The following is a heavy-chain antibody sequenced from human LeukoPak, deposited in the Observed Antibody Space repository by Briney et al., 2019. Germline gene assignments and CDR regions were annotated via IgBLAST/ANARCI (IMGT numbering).Heavy chain of an antibody. CDR2: IYHGGSN. D-gene: IGHD3-10*01. Sequence: PSETLSLTCAVSGGSISSNNWWSWVRPPPGERLECIGEIYHGGSNNYNPYLKSRIAMSVDRSRNQFSLQLSSVTAADTAVYYCAKGEDYGSGTVHFASWGQGTLVTVSS. V-gene: IGHV4-4*02. J-gene: IGHJ4*02. CDR1: GGSISSNNW. CDR3: AKGEDYGSGTVHFAS.